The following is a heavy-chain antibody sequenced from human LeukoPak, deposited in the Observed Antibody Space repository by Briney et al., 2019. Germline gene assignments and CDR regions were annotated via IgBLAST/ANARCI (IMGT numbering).Heavy chain of an antibody. CDR1: GFSFSNYA. V-gene: IGHV3-48*01. D-gene: IGHD1-26*01. J-gene: IGHJ4*02. CDR3: AKETSSIVGATTGDY. Sequence: GGSLRLSCAASGFSFSNYAMNWIRQAPGKGLEWVSYISGSSAAIYYADSVEGRFTISRDKAKNSLYLQMNSLRAEDTAVYYCAKETSSIVGATTGDYWGQGTLVTVSS. CDR2: ISGSSAAI.